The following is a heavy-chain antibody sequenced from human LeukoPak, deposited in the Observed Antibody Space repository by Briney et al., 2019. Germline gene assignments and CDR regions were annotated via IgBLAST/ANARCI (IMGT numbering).Heavy chain of an antibody. V-gene: IGHV1-46*01. CDR3: ARGGPRPYDPFDY. D-gene: IGHD1-1*01. CDR2: INPSGVIT. J-gene: IGHJ4*02. CDR1: GYTFSGYY. Sequence: ASVRVSCKASGYTFSGYYIHWVRQAPGQGLEWMGIINPSGVITSYAQKFQGRVTMTRDMSTSTVYMELSSLRSEDTAVYYCARGGPRPYDPFDYWGQGTLVTVSS.